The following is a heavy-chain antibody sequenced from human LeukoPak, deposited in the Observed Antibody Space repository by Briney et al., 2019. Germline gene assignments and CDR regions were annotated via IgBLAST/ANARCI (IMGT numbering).Heavy chain of an antibody. D-gene: IGHD3-3*01. CDR1: GFTFSSYA. CDR3: AKDTYYDFWSGYYLSGYFDY. CDR2: ISGSGGST. J-gene: IGHJ4*02. Sequence: GGSLRLSCAASGFTFSSYAMSWVRQAPGKGLEWVSAISGSGGSTYYADSVKGRFTISRDNSKNTLYLQMNSLRAEDTAVYYCAKDTYYDFWSGYYLSGYFDYWGQGTLVTVSS. V-gene: IGHV3-23*01.